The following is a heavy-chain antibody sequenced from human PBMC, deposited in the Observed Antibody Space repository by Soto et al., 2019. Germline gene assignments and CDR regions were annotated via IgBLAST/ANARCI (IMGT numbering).Heavy chain of an antibody. V-gene: IGHV1-69*01. CDR1: GGTFSSYT. J-gene: IGHJ4*02. D-gene: IGHD1-1*01. Sequence: QVQLVQSGAEVKKPGSSVTVSCKASGGTFSSYTISWVRQAPGQGLEWMAGISPIFGTPIYAKKFQDRVTSTADDSTMTAYMEMNRLTSEDTAVYYCAGVVVGSRLSLDYWGQGTLVTISS. CDR3: AGVVVGSRLSLDY. CDR2: ISPIFGTP.